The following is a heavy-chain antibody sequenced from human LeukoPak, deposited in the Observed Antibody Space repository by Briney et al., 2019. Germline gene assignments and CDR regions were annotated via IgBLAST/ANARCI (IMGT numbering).Heavy chain of an antibody. CDR3: ARGPPTDYGDYPFDY. CDR1: GGSFSGHY. Sequence: SSETLSLTCAVYGGSFSGHYWSWIRQPPGKGLEWIGEINHSGSTNYNPSLKSRVTISVDTSKNQFSLKLSSVTAADTAVYYCARGPPTDYGDYPFDYWGQGTLVTVSS. V-gene: IGHV4-34*01. CDR2: INHSGST. D-gene: IGHD4-17*01. J-gene: IGHJ4*02.